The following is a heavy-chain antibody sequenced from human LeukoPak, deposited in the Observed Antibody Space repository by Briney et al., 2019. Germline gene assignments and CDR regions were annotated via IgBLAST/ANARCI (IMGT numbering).Heavy chain of an antibody. J-gene: IGHJ4*02. CDR3: ARHRLRYYYDSSGYFEPFDY. V-gene: IGHV4-39*01. CDR2: IYYSGST. CDR1: GGSISSSSYY. Sequence: SETLSLTCTVSGGSISSSSYYWGWIRQPPGKGLGWIGSIYYSGSTYYNPSLKSRVTISVDTSKNQFSLKLSSVTAADTAVYYCARHRLRYYYDSSGYFEPFDYWGQGTLVTVSS. D-gene: IGHD3-22*01.